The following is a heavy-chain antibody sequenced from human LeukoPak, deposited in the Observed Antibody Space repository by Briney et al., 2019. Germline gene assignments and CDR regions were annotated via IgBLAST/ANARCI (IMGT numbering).Heavy chain of an antibody. D-gene: IGHD2-15*01. Sequence: GGSLRLSCAASGFTFSSYAMHWVRQAPGKGLEWVAVISYDGSNKYYADSVKGRFTISRDNSKNTLYLQMNSLRAEDTAVYYCAKDMVVAAIEYFQHWGQGTLVTVSS. CDR2: ISYDGSNK. J-gene: IGHJ1*01. V-gene: IGHV3-30-3*01. CDR1: GFTFSSYA. CDR3: AKDMVVAAIEYFQH.